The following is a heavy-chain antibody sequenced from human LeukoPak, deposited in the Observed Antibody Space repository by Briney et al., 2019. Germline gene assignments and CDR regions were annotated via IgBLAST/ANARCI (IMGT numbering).Heavy chain of an antibody. CDR3: ARGRFGESYSDY. D-gene: IGHD3-10*01. CDR2: INPNSGGT. Sequence: ASVKVSCKSSGYTFTGYYMHWVRQAPGQGLEWMGWINPNSGGTNYAQKFQGRVTMTRDTSISTAYMELSRLRSDDTAVYYCARGRFGESYSDYWGQGTLVTVSS. V-gene: IGHV1-2*02. J-gene: IGHJ4*02. CDR1: GYTFTGYY.